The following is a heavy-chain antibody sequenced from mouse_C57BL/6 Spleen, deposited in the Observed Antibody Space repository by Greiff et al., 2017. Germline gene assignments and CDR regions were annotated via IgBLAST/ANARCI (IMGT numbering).Heavy chain of an antibody. CDR1: GFTFSSYG. J-gene: IGHJ2*01. Sequence: EVQVVESGGDLVKPGGSLKLSCAASGFTFSSYGMSWVRQTPDKRLEWVANISSGGSYTYYPDSVKGRFTISRDNAKNTLYLQMSSLKSEDTAMYYCARQNWDYWGQGTTLTVSS. CDR2: ISSGGSYT. V-gene: IGHV5-6*01. CDR3: ARQNWDY. D-gene: IGHD4-1*01.